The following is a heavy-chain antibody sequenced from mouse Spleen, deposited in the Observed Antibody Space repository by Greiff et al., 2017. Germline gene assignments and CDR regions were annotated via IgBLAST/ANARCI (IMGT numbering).Heavy chain of an antibody. CDR2: IDPETGGT. J-gene: IGHJ4*01. CDR1: GYTFTDYE. D-gene: IGHD4-1*01. CDR3: TRLIGLGRMDY. V-gene: IGHV1-15*01. Sequence: QVQLQQSGAELVRPGASVTLSCKASGYTFTDYEMHWVKQTPVHGLEWIGAIDPETGGTAYNQKFKGKAILTADKSSSTAYMELRSLTSEDSAVYYCTRLIGLGRMDYWGQGTSVTVSS.